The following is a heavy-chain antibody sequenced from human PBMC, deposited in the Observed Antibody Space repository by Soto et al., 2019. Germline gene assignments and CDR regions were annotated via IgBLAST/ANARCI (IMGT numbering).Heavy chain of an antibody. CDR2: IVVGSGNT. Sequence: ASVKVSCKASGFTFTSSAVQWVRQARGQRLEWIGWIVVGSGNTNYAQKFQERVTITRDMSTSTAYMELSSLRSEDTAVYYCAAILNDDDSSGKKQTFDNGGREPLVTFSS. CDR1: GFTFTSSA. D-gene: IGHD3-22*01. J-gene: IGHJ4*02. V-gene: IGHV1-58*01. CDR3: AAILNDDDSSGKKQTFDN.